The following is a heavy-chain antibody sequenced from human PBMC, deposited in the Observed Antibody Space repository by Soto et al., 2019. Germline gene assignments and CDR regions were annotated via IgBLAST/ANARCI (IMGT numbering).Heavy chain of an antibody. V-gene: IGHV1-69*13. CDR1: GGTFSSYA. Sequence: ASVKASCKASGGTFSSYAISRVRQAPGQGREWMGGIIPIFGTANYAQKFQGRVTITADESTSTAYMELSSLRSEDTDVYYCAREAYCGGDCSHYFDYWGQGTLVTVSS. J-gene: IGHJ4*02. CDR3: AREAYCGGDCSHYFDY. CDR2: IIPIFGTA. D-gene: IGHD2-21*02.